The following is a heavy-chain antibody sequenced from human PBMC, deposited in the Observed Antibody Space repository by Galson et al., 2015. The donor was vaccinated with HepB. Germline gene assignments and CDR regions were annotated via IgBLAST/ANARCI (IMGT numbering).Heavy chain of an antibody. CDR3: AKQSGILYYFGY. J-gene: IGHJ4*02. CDR2: MSGSGRTT. D-gene: IGHD6-25*01. Sequence: SLRLSCAASGFTFITYAMSWVRQPPGMGLEWVSAMSGSGRTTYYADSEKGRITISRDSSQNTLYLQMNSLKVEDTAIYYCAKQSGILYYFGYWGQGSQVTVCS. V-gene: IGHV3-23*01. CDR1: GFTFITYA.